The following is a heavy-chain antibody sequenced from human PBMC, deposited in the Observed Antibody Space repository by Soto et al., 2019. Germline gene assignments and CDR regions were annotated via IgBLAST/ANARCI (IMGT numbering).Heavy chain of an antibody. Sequence: EVQLVESGGGLVQPGGSLRLSCAASGFIFTSYWMTWVRQAPGKGLEWVAIIKQDGSEKYYADSVKGRSTISRDSAKNSLNLQMNSLRAEDTALYYCARDSTYCGDDCYTGWAFDYWGQGILVTVSS. J-gene: IGHJ4*02. CDR3: ARDSTYCGDDCYTGWAFDY. CDR2: IKQDGSEK. CDR1: GFIFTSYW. D-gene: IGHD2-21*02. V-gene: IGHV3-7*03.